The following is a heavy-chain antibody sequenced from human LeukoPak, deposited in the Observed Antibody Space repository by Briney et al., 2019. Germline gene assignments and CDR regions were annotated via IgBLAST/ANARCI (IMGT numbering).Heavy chain of an antibody. J-gene: IGHJ3*02. V-gene: IGHV4-61*08. D-gene: IGHD2-2*01. CDR2: IYYSGST. CDR1: GGSISSGDDY. CDR3: ARGNAPFDI. Sequence: SSETLSLTCTVSGGSISSGDDYWSWIRQPPGKGLEWIGYIYYSGSTYYNPSFRSRVTISVDTSKNQFSLKLTSVTAADTAVYYCARGNAPFDIWGQGTMVTVSS.